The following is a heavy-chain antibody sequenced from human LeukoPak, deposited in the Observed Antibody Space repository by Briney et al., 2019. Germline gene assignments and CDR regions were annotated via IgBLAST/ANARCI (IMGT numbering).Heavy chain of an antibody. CDR3: ARSYYYGSGTPPGFGY. Sequence: SETLSLTCTVSGGSISSSSYYWGWIRQPPGKGLEWIGSIHYSGSTYYNPSLKSRVTISVDTSKNQFSLKLSSVTAADTAVYYCARSYYYGSGTPPGFGYWGQGTLVTVSS. CDR2: IHYSGST. D-gene: IGHD3-10*01. CDR1: GGSISSSSYY. J-gene: IGHJ4*02. V-gene: IGHV4-39*01.